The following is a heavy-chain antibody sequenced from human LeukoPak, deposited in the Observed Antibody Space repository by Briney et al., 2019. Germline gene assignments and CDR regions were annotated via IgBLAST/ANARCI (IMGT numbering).Heavy chain of an antibody. D-gene: IGHD5-12*01. CDR3: ARLSLTRGYSGYLDY. CDR2: ISSSSSYI. J-gene: IGHJ4*02. V-gene: IGHV3-21*01. Sequence: PGGSLRLSCAASGFTFSSYSMNWVRQAPGKVLEWVSSISSSSSYIYYADSVKGRFTIPRDNAKNSLYLQMNSLRAEDTAVYYCARLSLTRGYSGYLDYWGQGTLVTVSS. CDR1: GFTFSSYS.